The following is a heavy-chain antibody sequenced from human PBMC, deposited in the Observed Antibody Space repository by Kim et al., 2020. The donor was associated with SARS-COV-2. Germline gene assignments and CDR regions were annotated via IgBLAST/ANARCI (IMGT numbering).Heavy chain of an antibody. Sequence: SVKVSCKASGGTFSSYAISWVRQAPGQGLEWMGGIIPIFGTANYAQKFQGRVTITADKSTSTAYMELSSLRSEDTAVYYCAREVLPQAVEPYYYYGMDVWGQGTTVTVSS. CDR1: GGTFSSYA. CDR3: AREVLPQAVEPYYYYGMDV. D-gene: IGHD1-1*01. J-gene: IGHJ6*02. CDR2: IIPIFGTA. V-gene: IGHV1-69*06.